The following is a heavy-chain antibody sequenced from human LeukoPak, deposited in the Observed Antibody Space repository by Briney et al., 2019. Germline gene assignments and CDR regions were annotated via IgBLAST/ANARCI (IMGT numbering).Heavy chain of an antibody. CDR1: GGTFSSYA. Sequence: RASVKVSRKASGGTFSSYAISWVRQAPGQGLERMGGIIPIFGTANYAQKFQGRVTITTDESTSTAYMELISLRSEVTAVNYCAAPHYYDSRGYYYYFQHWGQGTLVTVSS. V-gene: IGHV1-69*05. J-gene: IGHJ1*01. CDR2: IIPIFGTA. D-gene: IGHD3-22*01. CDR3: AAPHYYDSRGYYYYFQH.